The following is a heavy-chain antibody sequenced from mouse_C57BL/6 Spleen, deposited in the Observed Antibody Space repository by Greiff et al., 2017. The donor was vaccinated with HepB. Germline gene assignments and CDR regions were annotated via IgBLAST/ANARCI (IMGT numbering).Heavy chain of an antibody. CDR2: ISSGSSTI. Sequence: EVKLVESGGGLVKPGGSLKLSCAASGFTFSDYGMHWVRQAPEKGLEWVAYISSGSSTIYYADTVKGRFTISRDNAKNTRVLQMTSLSSEDTAMYYCAIITTVVPPYFDVWGTGTTVTVSS. CDR1: GFTFSDYG. V-gene: IGHV5-17*01. D-gene: IGHD1-1*01. J-gene: IGHJ1*03. CDR3: AIITTVVPPYFDV.